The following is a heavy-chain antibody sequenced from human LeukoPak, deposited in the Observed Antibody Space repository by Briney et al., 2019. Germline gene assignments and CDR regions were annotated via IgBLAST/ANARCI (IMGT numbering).Heavy chain of an antibody. J-gene: IGHJ6*02. Sequence: WRSLRLSCAASGFTFSSYAMHWVRQAPGKGLEGVAVISYDGSNKYYADSVKGRFTISRDNSKNTLYLQMNSLRAEDTAVYYCARALHSDYDSSGYYNYYYGMDVWGQGTTVTVSS. V-gene: IGHV3-30*04. CDR2: ISYDGSNK. D-gene: IGHD3-22*01. CDR1: GFTFSSYA. CDR3: ARALHSDYDSSGYYNYYYGMDV.